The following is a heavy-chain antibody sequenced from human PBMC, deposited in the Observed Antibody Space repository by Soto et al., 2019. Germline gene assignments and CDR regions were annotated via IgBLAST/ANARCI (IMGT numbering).Heavy chain of an antibody. J-gene: IGHJ6*02. V-gene: IGHV1-69*01. CDR1: GGTFSSYA. CDR2: IIPIFGTA. D-gene: IGHD2-15*01. CDR3: ARADCSGGSCYSDYYYYYGMDV. Sequence: QVQLVQSGAEVKKPGSSVKVSCKASGGTFSSYAISWVRQAPGQGLEWMGGIIPIFGTANYAQKFRGRVTITADESTSTAYMELSSLRSEDTAVYYCARADCSGGSCYSDYYYYYGMDVWGQGTTVTVSS.